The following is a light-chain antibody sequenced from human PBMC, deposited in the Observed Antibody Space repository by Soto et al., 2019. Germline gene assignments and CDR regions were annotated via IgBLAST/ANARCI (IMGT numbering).Light chain of an antibody. CDR2: EVN. CDR1: SSDVGSYNL. Sequence: QSVPTQPASVSGSPGQSITISCTGTSSDVGSYNLVSWYQQLPGKAPKLIIYEVNERPSGISDRFSGSKSGNTASLTISGLQGEDEADYYCCSYVGSSILMFGGGTKLTVL. J-gene: IGLJ3*02. CDR3: CSYVGSSILM. V-gene: IGLV2-23*02.